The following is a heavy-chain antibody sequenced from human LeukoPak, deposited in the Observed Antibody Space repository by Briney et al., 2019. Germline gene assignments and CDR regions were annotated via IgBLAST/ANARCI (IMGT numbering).Heavy chain of an antibody. J-gene: IGHJ3*02. Sequence: LEWVSYITSSGSTIYYADSMKGRFTISRGNAKNSLYLQMNSLRAEDTAVYYCARQWQVAFDIWGQGTMVTVSS. D-gene: IGHD6-19*01. CDR3: ARQWQVAFDI. V-gene: IGHV3-11*01. CDR2: ITSSGSTI.